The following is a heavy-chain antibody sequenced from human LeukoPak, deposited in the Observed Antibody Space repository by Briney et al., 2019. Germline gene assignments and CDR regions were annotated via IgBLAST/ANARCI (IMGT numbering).Heavy chain of an antibody. CDR1: GCTLTELS. CDR3: ATAEVGTYYYDSSGYYYFDY. D-gene: IGHD3-22*01. J-gene: IGHJ4*02. Sequence: ASVKVSCKVSGCTLTELSMHWVRQAPGKGLEWMGGFDPEDGETIYAQKFQGRVTMTEDTSTDTAYMELSSLRSEDTAVCYCATAEVGTYYYDSSGYYYFDYWGQGTLVTVSS. V-gene: IGHV1-24*01. CDR2: FDPEDGET.